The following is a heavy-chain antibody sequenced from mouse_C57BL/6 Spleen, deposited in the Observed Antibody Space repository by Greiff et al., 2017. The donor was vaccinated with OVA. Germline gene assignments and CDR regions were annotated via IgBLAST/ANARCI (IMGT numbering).Heavy chain of an antibody. V-gene: IGHV7-3*01. CDR2: IRNKANGYTT. Sequence: EVQRVESGGGLVQPGGSLSLSCAASGFTFTDYYMSWVRQPPGKALEWLGFIRNKANGYTTEYSASVKGRFTISRDNSQSILYLQMNALRAEDSATYYCARYACGSSHWYFDVWGTGTTVTVSS. D-gene: IGHD1-1*01. CDR1: GFTFTDYY. CDR3: ARYACGSSHWYFDV. J-gene: IGHJ1*03.